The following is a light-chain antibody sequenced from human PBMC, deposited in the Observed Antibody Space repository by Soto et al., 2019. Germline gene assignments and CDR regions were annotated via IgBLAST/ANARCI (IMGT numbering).Light chain of an antibody. Sequence: DIQMTQSPSSLSASVGDRVTITCPASPSISSYLDWYQQKPGKAPKLLIYAASSLHNGVPSRFSGSGSGTDFTLSIGSLQPEEFATYDCQQSYSSPLTFGGETKVEIK. V-gene: IGKV1-39*01. CDR3: QQSYSSPLT. CDR1: PSISSY. CDR2: AAS. J-gene: IGKJ4*01.